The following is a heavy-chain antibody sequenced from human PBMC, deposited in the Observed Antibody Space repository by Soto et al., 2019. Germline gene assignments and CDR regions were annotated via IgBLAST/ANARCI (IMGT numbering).Heavy chain of an antibody. CDR2: FEHEDGET. D-gene: IGHD3-22*01. CDR3: ARIRYYYDSSGYPRGDGMDV. J-gene: IGHJ6*02. Sequence: GASVKVSCKVSGYTLTELSMHGVRQAPGKGLEWMGGFEHEDGETIYAQKLQGRVTMNEDTSTDTDYMELSSLRSEDTAVYYCARIRYYYDSSGYPRGDGMDVWGQGTTVTVSS. V-gene: IGHV1-24*01. CDR1: GYTLTELS.